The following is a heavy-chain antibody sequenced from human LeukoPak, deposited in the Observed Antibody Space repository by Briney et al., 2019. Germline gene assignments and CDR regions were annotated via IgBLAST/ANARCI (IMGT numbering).Heavy chain of an antibody. CDR1: GLTFSRYA. CDR3: AKTHYDLLDV. CDR2: ISGSGGGT. J-gene: IGHJ6*02. V-gene: IGHV3-23*01. Sequence: PGGSLRLSCAASGLTFSRYAMSWVRQAPGKGLEWVSTISGSGGGTYNADSVKGRFTVSRDDSKSTLYLQMNSLRAEDTGTYYCAKTHYDLLDVWGQGTTVTVSS. D-gene: IGHD5-12*01.